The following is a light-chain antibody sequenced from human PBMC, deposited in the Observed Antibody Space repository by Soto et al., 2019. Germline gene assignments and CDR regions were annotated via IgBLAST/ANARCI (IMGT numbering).Light chain of an antibody. CDR1: QSVSSN. CDR2: DAS. CDR3: QQYHNWPIT. Sequence: EIVMTQSPATLSASPGERATFSCWASQSVSSNLAWYQQKPGQDPRLIIYDASTRATGITARFSGSGSGTDFTLTISGLQSEDFAVYSCQQYHNWPITFGKGTRVEIK. V-gene: IGKV3D-15*01. J-gene: IGKJ5*01.